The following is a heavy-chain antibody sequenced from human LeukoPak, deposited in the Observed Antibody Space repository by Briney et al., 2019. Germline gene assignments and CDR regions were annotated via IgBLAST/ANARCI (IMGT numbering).Heavy chain of an antibody. CDR3: ATESGTYSGTCFDY. J-gene: IGHJ4*02. CDR1: GFTFSSYW. V-gene: IGHV3-48*01. D-gene: IGHD1-26*01. CDR2: ISSSSNTI. Sequence: GGSLRLSCAASGFTFSSYWMSWVRRAPGKGLEWVSYISSSSNTIYYADSVKGRFTISRDNAKNSLYLQMNSLRAEDTAVYYCATESGTYSGTCFDYWGQGNLVTVSS.